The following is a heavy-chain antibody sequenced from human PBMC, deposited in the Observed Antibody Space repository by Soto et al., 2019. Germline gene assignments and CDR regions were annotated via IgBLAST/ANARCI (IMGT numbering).Heavy chain of an antibody. D-gene: IGHD3-22*01. CDR3: ARDYYDSSGLLRDYYYGMDV. V-gene: IGHV4-31*03. Sequence: QVQLQESGPGLVKPSQTLSLTCTVSGGSISSGGYYWSWIRQHPGKGLEWIGYIYYSGSTYYNPSLKSRVTISVDTSKNQCSLKLSSVTAADTAVYYCARDYYDSSGLLRDYYYGMDVWGQGTTVTVSS. CDR1: GGSISSGGYY. J-gene: IGHJ6*02. CDR2: IYYSGST.